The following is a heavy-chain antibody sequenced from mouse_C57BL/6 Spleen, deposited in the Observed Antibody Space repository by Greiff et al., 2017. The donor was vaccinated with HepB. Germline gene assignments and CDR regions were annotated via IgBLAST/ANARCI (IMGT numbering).Heavy chain of an antibody. J-gene: IGHJ2*01. D-gene: IGHD1-1*01. CDR2: IYPGDGDT. V-gene: IGHV1-82*01. Sequence: SGPELVKPGASVKISCKASGYAFSSSWMNWVKQRPGKGLEWIGRIYPGDGDTNYNGKFKGKATLTADKSSSTAYMQLSSLTSEDSAVYFCARYYGSSHFDYWGQGTTLTVSS. CDR1: GYAFSSSW. CDR3: ARYYGSSHFDY.